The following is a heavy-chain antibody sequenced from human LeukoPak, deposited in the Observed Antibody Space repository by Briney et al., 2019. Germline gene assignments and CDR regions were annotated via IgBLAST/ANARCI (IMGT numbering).Heavy chain of an antibody. CDR3: AGYYYDSTYYYYYYGMDV. CDR2: ISYDGSNK. D-gene: IGHD3-10*01. CDR1: GFTFSSYA. V-gene: IGHV3-30-3*01. Sequence: GGSLRLSCAASGFTFSSYAMHWVRQAPGKGLEWVAVISYDGSNKYYADSVKGRFTISRDNSKNTLYLQMNSLRAEDTAVYYCAGYYYDSTYYYYYYGMDVWGQGTTVTVSS. J-gene: IGHJ6*02.